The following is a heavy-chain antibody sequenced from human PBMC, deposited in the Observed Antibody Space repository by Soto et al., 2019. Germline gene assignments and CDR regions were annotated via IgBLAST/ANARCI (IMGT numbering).Heavy chain of an antibody. J-gene: IGHJ5*02. D-gene: IGHD4-17*01. CDR1: GGSISTENYY. CDR2: GYYEGST. CDR3: DRGPPTVYPSPLAP. V-gene: IGHV4-30-4*01. Sequence: QVQLQESGPGLVKPSQTLSLSCRVSGGSISTENYYWSWIRQSPGKGLEWLGYGYYEGSTYYTSSLQGRLTLAVDTPDKPHYPELRSVTAADAALNSFDRGPPTVYPSPLAPWGPASQVPVSS.